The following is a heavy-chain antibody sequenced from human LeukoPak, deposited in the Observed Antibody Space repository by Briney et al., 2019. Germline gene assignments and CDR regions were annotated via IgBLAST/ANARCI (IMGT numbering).Heavy chain of an antibody. CDR3: ARDFSSSSTVYYYYYMDV. V-gene: IGHV4-39*07. D-gene: IGHD6-6*01. J-gene: IGHJ6*03. CDR1: GGSISSGTYY. CDR2: IYYSGTT. Sequence: SETLSLTCTVSGGSISSGTYYWGWVRQPPGKGLEWIGTIYYSGTTYYNPSLKSRVTISIDTSKNHFSLKLSSVTAADTAIYYCARDFSSSSTVYYYYYMDVWGKGTTVTISS.